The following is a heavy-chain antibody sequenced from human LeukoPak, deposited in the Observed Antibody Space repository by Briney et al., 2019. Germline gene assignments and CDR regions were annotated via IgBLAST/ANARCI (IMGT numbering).Heavy chain of an antibody. D-gene: IGHD3-3*01. CDR2: INPSGGST. Sequence: ASVTVSCKASGYTFTGYYMHWVRQAPGQGLEWMGIINPSGGSTNYAQKFQGRVTLTRDTSTSTVYMELSSLRSEDTAVYYCARDTRLLDFDAFDIWGKGTMVTVSS. V-gene: IGHV1-46*01. J-gene: IGHJ3*02. CDR1: GYTFTGYY. CDR3: ARDTRLLDFDAFDI.